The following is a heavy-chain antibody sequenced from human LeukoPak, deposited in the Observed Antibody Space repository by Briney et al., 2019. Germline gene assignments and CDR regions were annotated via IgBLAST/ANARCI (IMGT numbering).Heavy chain of an antibody. CDR2: INPSGGST. D-gene: IGHD1-1*01. V-gene: IGHV1-46*01. CDR3: ARDRGGTTGYDYFDH. Sequence: ASVKVSCKASGYTFTSYYMHWVRQAPGQGLEWMGIINPSGGSTSYAQKFQGRVTMTRDTSTSTVYMELSSLRSEDTAVYYCARDRGGTTGYDYFDHWGQGTLVTVSS. CDR1: GYTFTSYY. J-gene: IGHJ4*02.